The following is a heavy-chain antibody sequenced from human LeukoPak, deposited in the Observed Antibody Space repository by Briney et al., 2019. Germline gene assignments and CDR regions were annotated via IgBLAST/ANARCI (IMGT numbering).Heavy chain of an antibody. Sequence: PSETLSLTCTVSGGSVSSGSYYWSWIRQPPGKGLEWIGYIYYSGSTNYNPSLKSRVTISVDTSKNQFSLKLSSVTAADTAVYYCARGELYSSSTNWFDPWGQGTLVTVSS. CDR1: GGSVSSGSYY. CDR3: ARGELYSSSTNWFDP. CDR2: IYYSGST. J-gene: IGHJ5*02. D-gene: IGHD6-6*01. V-gene: IGHV4-61*01.